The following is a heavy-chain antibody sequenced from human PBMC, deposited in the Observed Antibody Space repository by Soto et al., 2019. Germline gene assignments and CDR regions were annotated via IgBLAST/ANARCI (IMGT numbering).Heavy chain of an antibody. CDR3: ARGRKAFREVLLWFGELSGDYGMDV. CDR1: GYTFTSYD. J-gene: IGHJ6*02. D-gene: IGHD3-10*01. CDR2: MNPNSGNT. Sequence: QVQLVQSGAEVKKPGASVKVSCKASGYTFTSYDINWVRQATGQGLEWMGWMNPNSGNTGYAQKLQGRVTMTRNTSISTAYMELSSLRSEDTAVYYCARGRKAFREVLLWFGELSGDYGMDVWGQGTTVTVSS. V-gene: IGHV1-8*01.